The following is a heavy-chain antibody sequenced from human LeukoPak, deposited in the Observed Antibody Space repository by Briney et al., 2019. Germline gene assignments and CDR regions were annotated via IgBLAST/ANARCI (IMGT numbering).Heavy chain of an antibody. CDR3: ARLFGDVTTLDY. CDR1: GFTFSSYS. Sequence: GGSLRLSCAASGFTFSSYSMNWVRQAPGKGLEWVSYISSSSSTIYYADSVRGRFTISRDNAETSLYLQMNGLRAEDTGVYYCARLFGDVTTLDYWGQGTLVTVSS. CDR2: ISSSSSTI. D-gene: IGHD4-17*01. V-gene: IGHV3-48*04. J-gene: IGHJ4*02.